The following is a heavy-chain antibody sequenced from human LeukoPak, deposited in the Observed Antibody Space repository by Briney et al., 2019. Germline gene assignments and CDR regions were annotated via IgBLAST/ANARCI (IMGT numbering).Heavy chain of an antibody. J-gene: IGHJ4*02. V-gene: IGHV3-33*08. CDR3: ARAGWLYGDCAGWFDY. CDR1: GFTFDDYA. Sequence: GGSLRLSCAASGFTFDDYAMHWVRQAPGKGLEWVAVIWYDGSNKYYADSVKGRFTISRDNSKNTLYLQMNSLRAEDTAVYYCARAGWLYGDCAGWFDYWGQGTLVTVSS. D-gene: IGHD4-17*01. CDR2: IWYDGSNK.